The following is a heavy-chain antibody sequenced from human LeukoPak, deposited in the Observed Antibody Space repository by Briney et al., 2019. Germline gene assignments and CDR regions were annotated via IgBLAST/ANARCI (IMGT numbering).Heavy chain of an antibody. Sequence: GGSLRLSCAASGFTFSSYTMYWVRQAPGKGLEWVAIISYDGSNKSYADSVKGRFTTSRDNSKNTLFLQMNSLRAEDTAVYYCAKARYRSGWYYFDYWGQGTLVTVSS. CDR2: ISYDGSNK. CDR1: GFTFSSYT. V-gene: IGHV3-30-3*01. J-gene: IGHJ4*02. D-gene: IGHD6-19*01. CDR3: AKARYRSGWYYFDY.